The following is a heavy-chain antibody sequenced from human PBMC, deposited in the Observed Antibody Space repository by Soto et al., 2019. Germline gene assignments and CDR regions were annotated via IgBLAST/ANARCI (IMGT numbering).Heavy chain of an antibody. D-gene: IGHD2-2*01. CDR2: ISGSGSST. CDR1: GFTFSDYY. CDR3: AKGGAVPAAPYYYMDV. V-gene: IGHV3-23*01. J-gene: IGHJ6*03. Sequence: GGSLRLSCAASGFTFSDYYMSWVRQAPGKGLEWVSAISGSGSSTYYADSVKGRFTTSRDNSKNTLYLQMNSLRAEDTAVYYCAKGGAVPAAPYYYMDVWGKGTTVTVSS.